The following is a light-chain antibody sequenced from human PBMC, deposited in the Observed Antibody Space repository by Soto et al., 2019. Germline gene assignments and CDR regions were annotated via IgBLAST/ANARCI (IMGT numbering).Light chain of an antibody. V-gene: IGLV1-44*01. CDR3: AAWDDSLNGFYV. J-gene: IGLJ1*01. CDR1: SSNIGSNT. Sequence: QSVLTQPPSASGTPGQRVTISCSGSSSNIGSNTVSWYQQLPGTAPKLLIYSNNQRPSGVPDRLSGSKSGTSASLAISGLQSEDEADYYCAAWDDSLNGFYVFGTGTKVTVL. CDR2: SNN.